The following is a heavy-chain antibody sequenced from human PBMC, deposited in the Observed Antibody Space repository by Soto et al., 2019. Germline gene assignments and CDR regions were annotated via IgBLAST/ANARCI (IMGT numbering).Heavy chain of an antibody. V-gene: IGHV4-34*01. J-gene: IGHJ5*02. CDR2: INHTGGT. CDR3: ATRITVFGLLIPPFDP. D-gene: IGHD3-3*01. CDR1: AGSVDAFC. Sequence: XESRSLTWAVYAGSVDAFCSNWDRPLPGKGLECNGEINHTGGTHYNPYLKSRVTMSVDTSKNQFSLRLSSVTAADTAIYYCATRITVFGLLIPPFDPWGQGTQVTVSS.